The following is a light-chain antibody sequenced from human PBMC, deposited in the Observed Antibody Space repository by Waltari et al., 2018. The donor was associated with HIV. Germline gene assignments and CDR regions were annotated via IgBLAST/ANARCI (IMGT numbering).Light chain of an antibody. CDR3: CSYGGRRI. CDR1: RSDMGVYNY. Sequence: QPALTQPRSASGSPGQSVPVSCPGPRSDMGVYNYVSWYQQHAGKAPKPVIYDVSRRPSGVPDRFSGSKSGNTASLTISGLQPEDEADYHCCSYGGRRIFAGGTKLTVL. J-gene: IGLJ2*01. CDR2: DVS. V-gene: IGLV2-11*01.